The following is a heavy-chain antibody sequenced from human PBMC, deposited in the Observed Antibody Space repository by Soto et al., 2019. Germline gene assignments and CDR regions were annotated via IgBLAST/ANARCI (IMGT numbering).Heavy chain of an antibody. CDR3: ARLYSGYDFFGLDY. D-gene: IGHD5-12*01. CDR1: GYSFTSYW. V-gene: IGHV5-51*01. J-gene: IGHJ4*02. CDR2: IYPGDSDT. Sequence: GESRKISCKGSGYSFTSYWIGWVRQMPGKGLEWIGIIYPGDSDTRYSPSFQGQVTISADKSISTAYLQWTSLKASDTAMYDSARLYSGYDFFGLDYWGQGSLVTVSS.